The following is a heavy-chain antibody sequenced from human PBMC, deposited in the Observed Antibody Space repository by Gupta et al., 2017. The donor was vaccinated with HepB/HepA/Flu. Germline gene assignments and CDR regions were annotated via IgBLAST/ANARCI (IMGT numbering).Heavy chain of an antibody. V-gene: IGHV3-23*01. CDR2: MSGSGDST. CDR3: ARMDDYSDLRPFDD. J-gene: IGHJ4*02. CDR1: GFTFSSYS. D-gene: IGHD4-17*01. Sequence: EVQLLESGGGLVQPGGSLRLSCAASGFTFSSYSRSWVRQAPGKGLEWVSEMSGSGDSTYYADSVKGRVTISRDNSRNTQYLQMSSLRAEDTAVYYCARMDDYSDLRPFDDWGQGTLVIVSS.